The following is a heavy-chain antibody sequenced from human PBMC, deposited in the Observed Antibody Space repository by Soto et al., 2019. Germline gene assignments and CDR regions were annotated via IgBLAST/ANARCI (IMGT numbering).Heavy chain of an antibody. J-gene: IGHJ6*02. CDR1: GGTFSSYA. CDR2: IIPIFGTA. Sequence: QVQLVQSGAEVKKPGSSVKVSCKASGGTFSSYAISWVRQAPGQGLEWMGGIIPIFGTANYAQKFQGRVTITADESTSTAYMELSSLRSEDTAVYYCARDWGIVVVTGKHKYYYYGMDVWGQGTTVTVSS. V-gene: IGHV1-69*01. D-gene: IGHD2-2*01. CDR3: ARDWGIVVVTGKHKYYYYGMDV.